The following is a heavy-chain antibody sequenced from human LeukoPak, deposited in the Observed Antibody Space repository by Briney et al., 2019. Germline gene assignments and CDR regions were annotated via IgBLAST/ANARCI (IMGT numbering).Heavy chain of an antibody. J-gene: IGHJ4*02. Sequence: ASVKVSCKASGYTFTSYGISWVRQAPGQGLEWMGWISAYNGNTNYAQKLQGRVTMTTDTSTSTDYMELRSLRSDDTAVYYCARDSSLNIAAAGTFDYWGQGTLVTVSS. CDR3: ARDSSLNIAAAGTFDY. CDR2: ISAYNGNT. CDR1: GYTFTSYG. V-gene: IGHV1-18*01. D-gene: IGHD6-13*01.